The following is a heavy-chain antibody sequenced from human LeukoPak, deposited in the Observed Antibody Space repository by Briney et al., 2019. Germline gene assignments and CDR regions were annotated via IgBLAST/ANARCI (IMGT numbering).Heavy chain of an antibody. CDR2: ISGSGGST. J-gene: IGHJ4*02. Sequence: VSTISGSGGSTYYADSVKGRFTISRDNSKNTLYLQMNSLRAEDTAVYYCFDSGSYFWGQGTLVTVSS. V-gene: IGHV3-23*01. D-gene: IGHD3-10*01. CDR3: FDSGSYF.